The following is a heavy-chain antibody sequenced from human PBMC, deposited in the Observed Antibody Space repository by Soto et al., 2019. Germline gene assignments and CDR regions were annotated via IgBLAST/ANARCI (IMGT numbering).Heavy chain of an antibody. V-gene: IGHV4-38-2*01. J-gene: IGHJ5*02. CDR3: ARGAPNSNGPDWFDP. CDR1: SYSISSDYY. Sequence: SETLSLTCAVSSYSISSDYYWGWIRQPPGKGLEWIGSICRSGSTYYNPSLKSRVSISIDTSKNQSSLKLTSVTAADTAVYYCARGAPNSNGPDWFDPRGQGTLVTVSS. CDR2: ICRSGST. D-gene: IGHD7-27*01.